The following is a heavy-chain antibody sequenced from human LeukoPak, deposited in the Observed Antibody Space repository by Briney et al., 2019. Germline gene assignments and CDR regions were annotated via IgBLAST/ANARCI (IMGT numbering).Heavy chain of an antibody. CDR2: ISWDGGST. D-gene: IGHD4-23*01. V-gene: IGHV3-43D*03. CDR3: AKAVYGGIDDAFDI. J-gene: IGHJ3*02. CDR1: GFTFDDYA. Sequence: LSGGSLRLSCAASGFTFDDYAMHWVRHAPGKGLEWVSLISWDGGSTYYADSVKGRFTISRDNSKNSLYLQMNSLRAEDTALYYCAKAVYGGIDDAFDIWGQGTMVTVSS.